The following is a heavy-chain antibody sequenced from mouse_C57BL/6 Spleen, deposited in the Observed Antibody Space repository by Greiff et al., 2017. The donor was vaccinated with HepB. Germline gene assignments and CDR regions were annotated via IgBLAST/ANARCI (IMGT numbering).Heavy chain of an antibody. V-gene: IGHV3-6*01. J-gene: IGHJ2*01. CDR3: ARDLGY. CDR2: ISYDGSN. D-gene: IGHD4-1*01. CDR1: GYSITSGYY. Sequence: EVQLQESGPGLVKPSQSLSPTCSVTGYSITSGYYWNWIRQFPGNKLEWMGYISYDGSNNYNPSLKNRISITRDTSKNQFFLKLNSVTTEDTATYYCARDLGYWGQGTTLTVSS.